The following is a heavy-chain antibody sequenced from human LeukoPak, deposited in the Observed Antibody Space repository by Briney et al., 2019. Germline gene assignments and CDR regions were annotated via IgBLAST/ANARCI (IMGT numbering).Heavy chain of an antibody. Sequence: ASVKVSCKASGYTFTGYYMHWVRQAPGQGLEWMGWINPNSGGTNYAQKFQGRVTMTRDTSISTAYMELSRLRSDDTAVYYCARDRTHSYGLPYYYMDVWGKGTTVTVSS. CDR3: ARDRTHSYGLPYYYMDV. J-gene: IGHJ6*03. CDR1: GYTFTGYY. CDR2: INPNSGGT. V-gene: IGHV1-2*02. D-gene: IGHD5-18*01.